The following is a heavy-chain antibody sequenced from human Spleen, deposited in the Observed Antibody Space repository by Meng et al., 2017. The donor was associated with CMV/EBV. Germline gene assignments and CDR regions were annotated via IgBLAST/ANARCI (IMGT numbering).Heavy chain of an antibody. D-gene: IGHD5-18*01. CDR1: GFTFSSYA. CDR3: ARVLNQRGYSYGYGY. Sequence: GGSLRLSCAASGFTFSSYAMHWVRQAPGKGLEWVAVISYDGSNKYYADSVKGRFTISRDNSKNSLYLQMNSLRAEDTAVYYCARVLNQRGYSYGYGYWGQGTLVTVSS. J-gene: IGHJ4*02. V-gene: IGHV3-30-3*01. CDR2: ISYDGSNK.